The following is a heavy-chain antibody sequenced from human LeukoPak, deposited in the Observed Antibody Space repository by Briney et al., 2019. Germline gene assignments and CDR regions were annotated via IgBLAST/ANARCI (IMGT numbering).Heavy chain of an antibody. J-gene: IGHJ4*02. V-gene: IGHV4-34*01. Sequence: SETLSLTCAVYGGSFSGYYWSWIRQPPGKGLEWIGEINHSGSTNYNPSLKSRVTISVDTSKNQFSLKLSSVTAADTAVYYCARHVSGVGANTSNFDYWGQGTLVTVSS. CDR1: GGSFSGYY. CDR2: INHSGST. D-gene: IGHD1-26*01. CDR3: ARHVSGVGANTSNFDY.